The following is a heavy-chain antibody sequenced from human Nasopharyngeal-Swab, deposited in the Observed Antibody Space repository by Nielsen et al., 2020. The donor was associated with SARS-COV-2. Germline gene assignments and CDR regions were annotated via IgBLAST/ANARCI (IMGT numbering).Heavy chain of an antibody. Sequence: WVRQAPGQGLEWMGGFDPEDGETIYAQKFQGRVTMTEDTSTDTAYIELSSLRSEDTAVYYCATGQQWLVQWFDPWGQGTLVTVSS. J-gene: IGHJ5*02. D-gene: IGHD6-19*01. V-gene: IGHV1-24*01. CDR3: ATGQQWLVQWFDP. CDR2: FDPEDGET.